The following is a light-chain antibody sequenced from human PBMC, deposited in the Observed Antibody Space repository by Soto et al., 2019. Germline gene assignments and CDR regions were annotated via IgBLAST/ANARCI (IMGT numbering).Light chain of an antibody. CDR1: QSISSW. CDR2: KAS. J-gene: IGKJ1*01. Sequence: DIQMTQSPSTLSASVGDRVTITCRASQSISSWLAWYQQKPGKATKLLIYKASSLESGDPSRFSGSGSGTEFTLTISSLQPDDFATYYCQQYNSYWTFGQGTKVDIK. V-gene: IGKV1-5*03. CDR3: QQYNSYWT.